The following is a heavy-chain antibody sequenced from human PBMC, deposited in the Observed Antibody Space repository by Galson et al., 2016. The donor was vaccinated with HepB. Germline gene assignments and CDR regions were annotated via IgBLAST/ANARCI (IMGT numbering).Heavy chain of an antibody. CDR2: VHSGGRT. CDR3: ARDYAAYGDPARYYYFEKDV. CDR1: GLTVSRSY. J-gene: IGHJ6*02. V-gene: IGHV3-66*01. D-gene: IGHD4-17*01. Sequence: SLRLSCAASGLTVSRSYMSWVRQAPGKGLEWVSIVHSGGRTYYSDSVKGRFTISRDTSKNTLYLKMNSLRADDTAVYYCARDYAAYGDPARYYYFEKDVWGQGTTVTVSS.